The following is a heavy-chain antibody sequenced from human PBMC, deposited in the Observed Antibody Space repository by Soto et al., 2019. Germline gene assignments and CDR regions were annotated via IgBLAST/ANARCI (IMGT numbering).Heavy chain of an antibody. J-gene: IGHJ6*03. V-gene: IGHV4-39*01. CDR2: IYYSGST. CDR3: SYYLNV. CDR1: GGSISSSSFY. Sequence: SETLSLTCTVSGGSISSSSFYWGWIRQPPGKGLEWIGSIYYSGSTYYNPSLKSRVAIFVDTAKNQFSLNLSSVTAADTAVYYCSYYLNVWGKGTTVTVSS.